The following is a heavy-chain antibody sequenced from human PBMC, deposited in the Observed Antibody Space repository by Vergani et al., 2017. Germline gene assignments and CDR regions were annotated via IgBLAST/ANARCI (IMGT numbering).Heavy chain of an antibody. CDR3: ADYYDFWSGYFDI. CDR1: GFTFSSYS. Sequence: EVQLVESGGGLVKPGGSLRLSCAASGFTFSSYSMNWVRQAPGKGLEWVSSISTSSYISYADSVKGRFTISRDNAKNSLYLQLNSLRAEDTAVYYCADYYDFWSGYFDIWGQGTMVTVSS. V-gene: IGHV3-21*04. CDR2: ISTSSYI. J-gene: IGHJ3*02. D-gene: IGHD3-3*01.